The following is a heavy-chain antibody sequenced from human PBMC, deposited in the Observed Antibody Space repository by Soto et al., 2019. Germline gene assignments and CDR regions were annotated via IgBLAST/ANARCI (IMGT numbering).Heavy chain of an antibody. J-gene: IGHJ6*03. CDR1: GYTFTSYD. V-gene: IGHV1-8*01. CDR2: MNPNSGNT. D-gene: IGHD3-3*01. Sequence: ASVKVSCKASGYTFTSYDINWVRQATGQGLEWMGWMNPNSGNTGYAQKFQGRVTMTRNTSISTAYMELSSLRSEDTAVYYCARATYDFWSVVEYYYYMDVWGKGSTVTVSS. CDR3: ARATYDFWSVVEYYYYMDV.